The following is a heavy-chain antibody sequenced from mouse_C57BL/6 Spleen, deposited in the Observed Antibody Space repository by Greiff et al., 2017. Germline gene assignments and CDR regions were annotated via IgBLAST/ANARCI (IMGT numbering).Heavy chain of an antibody. CDR3: TREDYGSSPYAMDY. J-gene: IGHJ4*01. Sequence: EVKVVESEGGLVQPGSSMKLSCTASGFTFSSYAMSWVRQTPEKRLEWVAYISSGGDYIYYADTVKGRFTISRDNARNTLYLQMSSLKSEDTAMYYCTREDYGSSPYAMDYWGQGTSVTVSS. CDR2: ISSGGDYI. D-gene: IGHD1-1*01. V-gene: IGHV5-9-1*02. CDR1: GFTFSSYA.